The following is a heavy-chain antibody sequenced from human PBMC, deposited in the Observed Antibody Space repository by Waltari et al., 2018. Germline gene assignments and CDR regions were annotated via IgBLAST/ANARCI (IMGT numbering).Heavy chain of an antibody. CDR3: ATWKFCTGGSCYGWGY. CDR1: GFTFSTYW. Sequence: EVQLVESGGGLVQPGGSLRLSCAASGFTFSTYWIHWVRQDPGKGLVWVSRINADGRSTGYADSVKGRFTISRDNAKSTVYLQMNSLRADDSAVYYCATWKFCTGGSCYGWGYWGQGTLVTVSS. D-gene: IGHD2-15*01. V-gene: IGHV3-74*01. CDR2: INADGRST. J-gene: IGHJ4*02.